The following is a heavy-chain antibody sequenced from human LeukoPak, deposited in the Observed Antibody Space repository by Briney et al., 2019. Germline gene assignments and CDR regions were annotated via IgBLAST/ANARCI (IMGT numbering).Heavy chain of an antibody. D-gene: IGHD3-16*02. CDR2: IKQDGSEK. J-gene: IGHJ4*02. V-gene: IGHV3-7*01. CDR3: AREHPYNYDYVWGSYRYYFDY. Sequence: GGSLRLSCAASGFTFSSYWMSWVRQAPGKGLEWVANIKQDGSEKYYVDSVKGRFTISRDNAKNSLYLQMNSLRAEDTAVHYCAREHPYNYDYVWGSYRYYFDYWGQGTLVTVSS. CDR1: GFTFSSYW.